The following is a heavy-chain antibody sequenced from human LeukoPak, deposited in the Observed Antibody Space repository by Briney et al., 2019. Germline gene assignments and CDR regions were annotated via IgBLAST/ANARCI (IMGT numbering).Heavy chain of an antibody. CDR3: ASSYYYDSSGPGLIPTFDP. Sequence: SETLSLTCTVSGGSISSGGYSWSWIRQPPGKGLEWIGYIYHSGSTYYNPSLKSRVTISVDRSKNQFSLRLSSVTAADTAVYYCASSYYYDSSGPGLIPTFDPWGQGTLVTVSS. CDR2: IYHSGST. J-gene: IGHJ5*02. D-gene: IGHD3-22*01. CDR1: GGSISSGGYS. V-gene: IGHV4-30-2*01.